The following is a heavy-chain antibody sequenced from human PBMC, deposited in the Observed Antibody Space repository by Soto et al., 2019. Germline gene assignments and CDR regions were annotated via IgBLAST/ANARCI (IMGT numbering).Heavy chain of an antibody. CDR2: IWYDGRSK. V-gene: IGHV3-33*01. CDR1: GFTFRNYG. J-gene: IGHJ6*02. Sequence: QVQLVESGGGVVQPGRSLRLSCAASGFTFRNYGLHWVRQAPGKGLEWVADIWYDGRSKNYVDSVKGRFTISRDNSKNTLDLEMNSLRAEDSAVYYCGRVDRYYGMDVWGQGTTVTVSS. CDR3: GRVDRYYGMDV.